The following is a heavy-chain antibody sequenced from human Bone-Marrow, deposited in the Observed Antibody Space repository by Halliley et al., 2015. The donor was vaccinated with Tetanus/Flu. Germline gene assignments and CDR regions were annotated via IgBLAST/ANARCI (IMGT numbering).Heavy chain of an antibody. CDR2: ISSSGNYI. D-gene: IGHD6-6*01. CDR1: GFTFSDYY. CDR3: TRGLRNRPDYYCPMDV. Sequence: SLRLSCAASGFTFSDYYMTWIRQAPGKGLEWVSYISSSGNYIYYADSVKGRFTISRDSAKNSLFLQMISLRAEDAAVYYCTRGLRNRPDYYCPMDVWGQGTTVTVSS. V-gene: IGHV3-11*01. J-gene: IGHJ6*02.